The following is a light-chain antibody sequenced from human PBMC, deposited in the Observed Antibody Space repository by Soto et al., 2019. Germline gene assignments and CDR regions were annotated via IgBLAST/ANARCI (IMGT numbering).Light chain of an antibody. CDR3: MQGLQTPPT. J-gene: IGKJ4*01. Sequence: DIVMTQSSVSLPVTPGEPASISCRSSQSLLHSNGYNYLDWYLQKPGQSPQLLIYFGSKRASGVTDRFSGSGSGTDFTLKISRVAAEDVGVYYCMQGLQTPPTLVGGTRVEIK. V-gene: IGKV2-28*01. CDR1: QSLLHSNGYNY. CDR2: FGS.